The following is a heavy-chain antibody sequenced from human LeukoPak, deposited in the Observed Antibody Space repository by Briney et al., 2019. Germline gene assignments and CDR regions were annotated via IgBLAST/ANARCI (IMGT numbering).Heavy chain of an antibody. J-gene: IGHJ4*02. CDR3: AKDGRWLPFDY. Sequence: GGSLRLSCAASGFTVSSNEMSWVRQAPGKGLEWVSAISGSGGSTYYADSVKGRFTISRDNSKNTLYLQMNSLRAEDTAVYYCAKDGRWLPFDYWGQGTLVTVSS. V-gene: IGHV3-23*01. CDR1: GFTVSSNE. CDR2: ISGSGGST. D-gene: IGHD4-23*01.